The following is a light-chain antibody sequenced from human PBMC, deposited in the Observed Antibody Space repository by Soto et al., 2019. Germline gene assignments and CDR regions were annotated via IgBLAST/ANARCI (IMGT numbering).Light chain of an antibody. Sequence: QSALTQPASVSGSPGQSISISCTGTSSDVGGYTYVSWYQQHPGKATKIIIYDVINRPSGVSNRFSGSKSGNTASLTISWLQADDEADYYCSSYTNINTLGFGTGTKVTVL. CDR2: DVI. CDR3: SSYTNINTLG. J-gene: IGLJ1*01. CDR1: SSDVGGYTY. V-gene: IGLV2-14*01.